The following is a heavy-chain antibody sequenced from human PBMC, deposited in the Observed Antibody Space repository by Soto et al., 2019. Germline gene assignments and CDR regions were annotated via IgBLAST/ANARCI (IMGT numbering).Heavy chain of an antibody. CDR1: GFTFSSYW. CDR3: ARYSSSFGWLDP. D-gene: IGHD6-13*01. V-gene: IGHV3-7*01. Sequence: GGSLRLSCEASGFTFSSYWMTWVRQAPGKGLEWVANIKQDGSEKHYVDSVKGRFTISRDNAKNSLYLQMNSLRAEDTAIYYCARYSSSFGWLDPWGQGTLVTVSS. CDR2: IKQDGSEK. J-gene: IGHJ5*02.